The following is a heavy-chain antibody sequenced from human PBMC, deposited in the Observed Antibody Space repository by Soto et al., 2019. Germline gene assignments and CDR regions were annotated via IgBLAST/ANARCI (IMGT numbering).Heavy chain of an antibody. J-gene: IGHJ4*02. CDR2: IYYSGST. Sequence: PSETLSLTCTVSGGSISSYYWSWIRQPPGKGLEWIGYIYYSGSTNYNPSLKSRVTISVDTSKNQFSLKLSSVTAADTAVYYCARDLGRAAADKSGGFDYWAQGTLLTVSS. CDR3: ARDLGRAAADKSGGFDY. CDR1: GGSISSYY. D-gene: IGHD6-13*01. V-gene: IGHV4-59*01.